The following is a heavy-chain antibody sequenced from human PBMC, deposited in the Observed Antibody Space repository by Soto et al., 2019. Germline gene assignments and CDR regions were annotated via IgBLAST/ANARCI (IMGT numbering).Heavy chain of an antibody. V-gene: IGHV4-4*02. J-gene: IGHJ4*02. CDR2: IYHSGST. Sequence: SETLSLTCAVSGGSISSSNWWSWVRQPPGKGLEWIGEIYHSGSTNYNPSLKSRVTISVDKSKNQFSLKLSSVTAADTAVDYCARGGVAAAGTEFDYWGQGTLVTVSS. CDR3: ARGGVAAAGTEFDY. CDR1: GGSISSSNW. D-gene: IGHD6-13*01.